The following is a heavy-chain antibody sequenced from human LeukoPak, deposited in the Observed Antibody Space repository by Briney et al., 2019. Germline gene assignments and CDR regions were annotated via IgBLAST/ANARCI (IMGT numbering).Heavy chain of an antibody. CDR3: AREPSGLLFDY. Sequence: ASVKVSCKASGYAFTKFGISWVRQAPGQEFEWMGWISPYNDNTNYAKKFQGRVTLTTDTSTSTAYMELRGLTSDDTAVYYCAREPSGLLFDYWGLGTLVTVSS. CDR2: ISPYNDNT. CDR1: GYAFTKFG. V-gene: IGHV1-18*01. J-gene: IGHJ4*02. D-gene: IGHD6-25*01.